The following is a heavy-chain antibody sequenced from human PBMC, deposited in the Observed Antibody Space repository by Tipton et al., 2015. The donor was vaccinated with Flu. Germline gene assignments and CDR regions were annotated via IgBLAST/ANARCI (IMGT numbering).Heavy chain of an antibody. Sequence: TLSLTCTVSGGSISSGGYYWSWIRQHPGKGLEWIGYIYYSGGTYYNPSLKSRVTISVDTSKNQFSLKLSSVTAADTAVYYCARGPYYDSSGGHDYWGQGTLVTVSS. CDR2: IYYSGGT. J-gene: IGHJ4*02. V-gene: IGHV4-31*03. CDR3: ARGPYYDSSGGHDY. D-gene: IGHD3-22*01. CDR1: GGSISSGGYY.